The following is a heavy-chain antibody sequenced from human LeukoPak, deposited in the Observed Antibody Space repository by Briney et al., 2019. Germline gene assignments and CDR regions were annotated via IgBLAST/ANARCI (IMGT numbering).Heavy chain of an antibody. V-gene: IGHV3-33*01. CDR2: ISYDGSDE. D-gene: IGHD3-10*01. CDR1: GYTFSANG. CDR3: ARSPFGGHENRLWFGELASSAYYFDY. J-gene: IGHJ4*02. Sequence: GGSLRLSCVASGYTFSANGMHWVRQAPGKGLEWVGMISYDGSDEYYADSVKGRFTISRDDSENTLYLQINSLRVEDTAVYYCARSPFGGHENRLWFGELASSAYYFDYWGQGTLVTVSS.